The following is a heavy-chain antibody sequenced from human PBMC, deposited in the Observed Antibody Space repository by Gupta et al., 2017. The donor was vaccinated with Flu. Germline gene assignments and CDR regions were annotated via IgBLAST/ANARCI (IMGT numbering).Heavy chain of an antibody. V-gene: IGHV4-39*01. J-gene: IGHJ5*02. D-gene: IGHD1-1*01. CDR3: ARLGGTTWRFDP. CDR1: IRSSSYY. CDR2: IYYSGST. Sequence: IRSSSYYWGWIRQPPGKGLEWIGSIYYSGSTYCNPSLKSRITMSVDTSKKQFSLNLRYVTAADTAVYYYARLGGTTWRFDPWGQGTLVTVSS.